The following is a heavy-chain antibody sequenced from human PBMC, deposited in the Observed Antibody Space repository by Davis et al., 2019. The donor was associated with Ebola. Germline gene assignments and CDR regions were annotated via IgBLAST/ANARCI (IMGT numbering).Heavy chain of an antibody. J-gene: IGHJ3*01. V-gene: IGHV4-34*01. CDR3: ARGGSRLLEWTL. CDR1: GGSFNGYD. CDR2: INHTGST. Sequence: ESLKISCSLSGGSFNGYDWTWIRQPPGKGLEWVGEINHTGSTNYHPALQSRVTISVDMSNNQLSLRLTSVTSADTAVYYCARGGSRLLEWTLWGQGAMVTVSS. D-gene: IGHD3-3*01.